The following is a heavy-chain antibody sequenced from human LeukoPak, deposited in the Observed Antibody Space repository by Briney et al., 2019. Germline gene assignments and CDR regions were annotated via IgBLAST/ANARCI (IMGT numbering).Heavy chain of an antibody. CDR2: IKQDGSER. CDR1: GFTFSSYW. V-gene: IGHV3-7*01. J-gene: IGHJ6*03. CDR3: ARDRYCSGGSCFSYYMDV. D-gene: IGHD2-15*01. Sequence: PGGSLRLSCAASGFTFSSYWMSWVRQAPGKGLEWVANIKQDGSERHYVDSVKGRFTISRDNAKNSLFLQMNSLRPEDTAVYYCARDRYCSGGSCFSYYMDVWGKGTTVTISS.